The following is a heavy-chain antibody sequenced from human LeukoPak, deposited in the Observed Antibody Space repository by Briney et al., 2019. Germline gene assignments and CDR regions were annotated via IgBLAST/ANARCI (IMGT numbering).Heavy chain of an antibody. CDR3: ARPDYGEYGPPEY. Sequence: SETLSLTCAVYGGSFSGYNWSWICQPPRKGLEWNGEINNSGSTNYNPSLKSRVTISVDTSKNKFSLKLSSVTAADTAAYYCARPDYGEYGPPEYWGEGTLVTVSS. CDR1: GGSFSGYN. CDR2: INNSGST. V-gene: IGHV4-34*01. D-gene: IGHD4-17*01. J-gene: IGHJ4*02.